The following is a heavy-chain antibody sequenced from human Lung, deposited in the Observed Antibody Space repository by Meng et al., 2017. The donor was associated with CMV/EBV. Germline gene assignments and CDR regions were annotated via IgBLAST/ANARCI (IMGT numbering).Heavy chain of an antibody. CDR2: ISYDGSNK. CDR3: AGGQWHSLDY. Sequence: QGLLGGSGGGVVQPGSSLSLSCAASGFTFSSYAMHWVRQAPGKGLEWVAVISYDGSNKYYADSVKGRFTISRDNSKNTLYLQMNSLRAEDTAAYYCAGGQWHSLDYWGQGTLVTVSS. V-gene: IGHV3-30-3*01. CDR1: GFTFSSYA. D-gene: IGHD6-19*01. J-gene: IGHJ4*02.